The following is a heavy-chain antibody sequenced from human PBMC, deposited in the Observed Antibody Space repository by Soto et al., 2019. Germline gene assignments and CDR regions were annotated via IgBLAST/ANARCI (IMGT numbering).Heavy chain of an antibody. J-gene: IGHJ4*02. V-gene: IGHV4-59*01. CDR2: IYYSGST. Sequence: ASETLSLTCTVSGGSISSYYWSWIRQPPGKGLEWIGYIYYSGSTNYNPSLKSRVTISVDTSKNQFSLKLSSVTAADTAVYYCARGEEQVAMPSGYWGQGTQVTVSS. CDR1: GGSISSYY. D-gene: IGHD2-2*01. CDR3: ARGEEQVAMPSGY.